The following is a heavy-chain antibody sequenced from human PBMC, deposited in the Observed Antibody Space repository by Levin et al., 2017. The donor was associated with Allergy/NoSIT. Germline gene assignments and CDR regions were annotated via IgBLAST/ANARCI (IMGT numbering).Heavy chain of an antibody. V-gene: IGHV3-23*01. CDR1: GFTFRSNA. CDR2: ISGNNNII. D-gene: IGHD6-13*01. J-gene: IGHJ2*01. CDR3: AKGISFTSRWSESPFDL. Sequence: PGGSLRLSCAASGFTFRSNAMSWVRQAPGKGLEWLSVISGNNNIIYYADSVRGRFTISRDNSKNTIYLQMNSLRAEDTAVYYCAKGISFTSRWSESPFDLWGRGTLVTVSS.